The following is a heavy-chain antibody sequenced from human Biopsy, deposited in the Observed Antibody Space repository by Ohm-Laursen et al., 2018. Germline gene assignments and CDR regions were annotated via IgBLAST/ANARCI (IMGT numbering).Heavy chain of an antibody. CDR2: ISASGNNI. V-gene: IGHV3-21*01. J-gene: IGHJ4*02. Sequence: SLRLSCAASGFTFSGFSMNWVRQAPGKGLEWVSSISASGNNIYYTDSVKGRFTVSRDNGKNSVYLQMNSLRVEDTAVYYCARDGEAKYCKHGVCPSDFWGQGTLVTVSS. CDR1: GFTFSGFS. D-gene: IGHD2-8*01. CDR3: ARDGEAKYCKHGVCPSDF.